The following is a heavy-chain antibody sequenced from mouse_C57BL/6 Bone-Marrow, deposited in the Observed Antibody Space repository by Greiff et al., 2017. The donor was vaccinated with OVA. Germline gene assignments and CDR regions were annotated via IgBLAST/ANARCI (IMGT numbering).Heavy chain of an antibody. Sequence: EVKLVESEGGLVQPGSSIKLSCTASGFTFSDYYMAWVRQVPEKGLEWVANINYDGSSTYYLDSLKSRFIISRDNAKNILYLQMSSLKSEDTATYYCARDSNYVFYWYFDVWGTGTTVTVSS. CDR2: INYDGSST. J-gene: IGHJ1*03. CDR1: GFTFSDYY. V-gene: IGHV5-16*01. D-gene: IGHD2-5*01. CDR3: ARDSNYVFYWYFDV.